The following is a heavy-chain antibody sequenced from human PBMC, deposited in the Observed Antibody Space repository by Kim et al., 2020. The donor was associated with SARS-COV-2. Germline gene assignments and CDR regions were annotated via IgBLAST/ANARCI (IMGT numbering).Heavy chain of an antibody. CDR3: GDVGAGY. J-gene: IGHJ4*02. V-gene: IGHV3-72*01. D-gene: IGHD1-26*01. CDR1: GFTFSDHY. Sequence: GSLRLSRSASGFTFSDHYMDWVRAAQGKGLEWLVRIRNRARGYTTEYAASVKGRFTISRDDSKSSLYLQMTSLRTEDGGVYYCGDVGAGYWGQGTPVTV. CDR2: IRNRARGYTT.